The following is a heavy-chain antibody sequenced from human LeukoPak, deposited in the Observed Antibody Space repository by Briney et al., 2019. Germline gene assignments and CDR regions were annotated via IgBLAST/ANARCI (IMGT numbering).Heavy chain of an antibody. J-gene: IGHJ4*02. Sequence: SETLSLTCTVSGGSISSSSYDWGWIRQPPGKGLGWIGSIYYSGSTYYNPSLKSRVTISVDTSKNQFSLKLSSVTAADTAVYYCARDWLWFGERQGRFEYWGQGTLVTVSS. CDR3: ARDWLWFGERQGRFEY. D-gene: IGHD3-10*01. CDR2: IYYSGST. CDR1: GGSISSSSYD. V-gene: IGHV4-39*07.